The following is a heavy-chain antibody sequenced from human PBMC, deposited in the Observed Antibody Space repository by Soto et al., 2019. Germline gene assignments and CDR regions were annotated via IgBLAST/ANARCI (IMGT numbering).Heavy chain of an antibody. D-gene: IGHD3-10*01. CDR1: GGSFSGYY. J-gene: IGHJ6*02. CDR3: ARVLMVRGVPYYYYYYGMDV. Sequence: PSETLSLTCAVYGGSFSGYYWSWIRQPPGKGLEWIGEINHSGSTNYNPSLKSRVTISVDTSKNQFSLKLSSVTAADTAVYYCARVLMVRGVPYYYYYYGMDVWGQGTTVTVSS. V-gene: IGHV4-34*01. CDR2: INHSGST.